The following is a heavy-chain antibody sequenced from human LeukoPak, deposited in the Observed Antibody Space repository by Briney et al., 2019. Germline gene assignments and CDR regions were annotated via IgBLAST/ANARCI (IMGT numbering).Heavy chain of an antibody. CDR3: ARQEYYYDSSGPTNYYYYYMDV. D-gene: IGHD3-22*01. Sequence: GGSLRLSCAASGFTFSSYNMNWVRQAPGKGLEWVSSISSSSSYIYYADSVKGRFTLSRDNAKNSLYLQMNSLRAEDTAVYYCARQEYYYDSSGPTNYYYYYMDVWGKGTTVTISS. CDR1: GFTFSSYN. CDR2: ISSSSSYI. J-gene: IGHJ6*03. V-gene: IGHV3-21*01.